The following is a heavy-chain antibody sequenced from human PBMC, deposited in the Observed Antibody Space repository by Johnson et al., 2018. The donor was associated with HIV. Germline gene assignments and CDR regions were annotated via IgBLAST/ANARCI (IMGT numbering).Heavy chain of an antibody. CDR2: VYSTFGT. V-gene: IGHV3-66*02. CDR1: GITVTSNF. Sequence: VQLVESGGGLAQPGGSLRLSCAASGITVTSNFMTWVRQPPGKGLDWVSAVYSTFGTYYADSVKGRFTISRDNSKNTLYLQMNSLRAEDTAVYYCAREEGSGEPPNAFDIWGQGTMVTVSS. D-gene: IGHD3-16*01. CDR3: AREEGSGEPPNAFDI. J-gene: IGHJ3*02.